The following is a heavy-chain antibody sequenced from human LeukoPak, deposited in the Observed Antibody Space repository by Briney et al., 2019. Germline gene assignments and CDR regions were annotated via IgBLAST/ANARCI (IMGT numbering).Heavy chain of an antibody. D-gene: IGHD3-10*01. J-gene: IGHJ5*02. CDR3: AKEHSGSYPDPNRENWFDP. CDR2: ISGLDGTT. CDR1: GFTLGSYA. V-gene: IGHV3-23*01. Sequence: PGGSLRLSCAASGFTLGSYAMSWVRQAPGKGLEWVSSISGLDGTTFYADSVKGRFTISRDSSKNTLYLQMNSLRAEDTAVYYCAKEHSGSYPDPNRENWFDPWGQGTLVTVSS.